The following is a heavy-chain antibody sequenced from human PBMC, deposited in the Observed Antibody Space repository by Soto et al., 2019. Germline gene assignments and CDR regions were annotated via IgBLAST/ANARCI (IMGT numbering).Heavy chain of an antibody. CDR1: GFSLTTRPVG. J-gene: IGHJ4*02. D-gene: IGHD3-22*01. V-gene: IGHV2-5*02. CDR3: AHGRHSSDWNWGYFDY. CDR2: AYWDDDN. Sequence: SGPTLVNPTQTLTLTCSFSGFSLTTRPVGVGWIRQSPGKALEWLAFAYWDDDNRYSPSLRTRLTVTKDTSKNQVVLTMTNMDPVDTCTYSCAHGRHSSDWNWGYFDYWGQGTLVTVSS.